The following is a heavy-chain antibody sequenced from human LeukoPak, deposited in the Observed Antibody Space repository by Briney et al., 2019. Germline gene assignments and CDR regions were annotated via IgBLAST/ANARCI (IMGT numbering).Heavy chain of an antibody. CDR3: AREDSSGYTAFDI. J-gene: IGHJ3*02. V-gene: IGHV4-59*11. CDR1: GGSISSHY. CDR2: IYYSGST. Sequence: SETLSLTCTVSGGSISSHYWSWIRQPPGKGLEWIGYIYYSGSTNYNPSLKSRVTISVDTSKNQFSLKLGSVTAADTAVYYCAREDSSGYTAFDIWGQGTMVTVSS. D-gene: IGHD3-22*01.